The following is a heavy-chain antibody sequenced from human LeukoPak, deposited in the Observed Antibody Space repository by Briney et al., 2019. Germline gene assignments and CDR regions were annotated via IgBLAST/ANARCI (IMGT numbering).Heavy chain of an antibody. CDR1: GGSFSGYY. V-gene: IGHV4-34*01. D-gene: IGHD6-6*01. J-gene: IGHJ4*02. CDR3: ARGWYSSSYYFDY. CDR2: INHSGST. Sequence: KPSETLSPTCAVYGGSFSGYYWSWIRQPPGKGLGWIGEINHSGSTNYNPSLKSRVTISVDTSKNQFSLQLSSVTAADTAVYYCARGWYSSSYYFDYWGQGTLVTVSS.